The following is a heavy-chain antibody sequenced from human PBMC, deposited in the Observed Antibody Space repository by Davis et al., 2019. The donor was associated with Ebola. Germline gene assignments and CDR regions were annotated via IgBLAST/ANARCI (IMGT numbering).Heavy chain of an antibody. J-gene: IGHJ6*02. V-gene: IGHV3-33*01. CDR1: GFTFSSYG. D-gene: IGHD2-2*02. CDR2: IWYDGSNK. Sequence: GGSLRLSCAASGFTFSSYGMHWVRQAPGKGLEWVAVIWYDGSNKYYADSVKGRFTISRDNAKNTLYLQMNSLRAEDTAVHYCARGPGRVRPAAIRGYYYGMDVWGQGTTVTVSS. CDR3: ARGPGRVRPAAIRGYYYGMDV.